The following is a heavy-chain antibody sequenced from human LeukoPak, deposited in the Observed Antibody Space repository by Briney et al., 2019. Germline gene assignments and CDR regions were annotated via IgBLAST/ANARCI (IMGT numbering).Heavy chain of an antibody. J-gene: IGHJ4*02. CDR1: GYTFTGYY. CDR3: ARDRLYSGYGYDY. D-gene: IGHD5-12*01. Sequence: GASVKVSCKASGYTFTGYYMHWVRQAPGQGLEWMGWINPNSGGTNYAQKFQGWVTMTRDTSISTAYMELSRLRSDDTAVYYCARDRLYSGYGYDYWGQGTLVTVSS. V-gene: IGHV1-2*04. CDR2: INPNSGGT.